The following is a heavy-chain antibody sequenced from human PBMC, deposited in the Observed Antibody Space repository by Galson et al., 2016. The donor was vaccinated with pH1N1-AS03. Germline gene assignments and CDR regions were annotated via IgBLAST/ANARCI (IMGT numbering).Heavy chain of an antibody. Sequence: SLRLSCAASGFTFTKYAIHWVRQAPGKGLEYVAAISSVGSGKYYANSVTDKFSISKDNSKNTVYLQMGSLRGEEPAVYYCARTQTYDAFWDSYFGDWGQGSLVTVSS. D-gene: IGHD3-3*01. CDR1: GFTFTKYA. J-gene: IGHJ4*02. CDR3: ARTQTYDAFWDSYFGD. V-gene: IGHV3-64*01. CDR2: ISSVGSGK.